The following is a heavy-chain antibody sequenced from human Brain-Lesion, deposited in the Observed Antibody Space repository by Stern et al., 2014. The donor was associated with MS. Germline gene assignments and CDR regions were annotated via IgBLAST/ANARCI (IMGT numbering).Heavy chain of an antibody. CDR1: GGSISSGGYY. J-gene: IGHJ6*02. CDR3: ARGRVVPGFQYYATDV. CDR2: IFNSGST. D-gene: IGHD2-2*01. V-gene: IGHV4-61*02. Sequence: DQLVESGPGLVKPSQTLSLSCTVSGGSISSGGYYWSWIRQPAGKGLEWIGRIFNSGSTSYNPSLKSRVTISIDTPKTHFSLRLNSMTAADTAVYYCARGRVVPGFQYYATDVWGQGTTVIVSS.